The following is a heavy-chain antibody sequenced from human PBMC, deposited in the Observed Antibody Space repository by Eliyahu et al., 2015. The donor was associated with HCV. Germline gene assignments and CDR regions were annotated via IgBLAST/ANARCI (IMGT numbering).Heavy chain of an antibody. CDR3: ARDPPPYGLMDAFDI. D-gene: IGHD3-10*01. Sequence: EVQLVESGGGLVKPGGSLRLSCAASGFXFSXXSMNWVRQAPGKGLEWVSSISSSSSYIYYADSVKGRFTISRDNAKNSLYLQMNSLRAEDTAVYYCARDPPPYGLMDAFDIWGQGTMVTVSS. V-gene: IGHV3-21*01. CDR2: ISSSSSYI. J-gene: IGHJ3*02. CDR1: GFXFSXXS.